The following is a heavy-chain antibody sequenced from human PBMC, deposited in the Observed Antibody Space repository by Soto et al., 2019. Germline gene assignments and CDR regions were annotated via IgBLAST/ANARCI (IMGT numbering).Heavy chain of an antibody. CDR1: GFSLSTRGVG. V-gene: IGHV2-5*02. CDR3: AHRSRGYAYYFDQ. Sequence: QITLKESGSTLVKPTQTLTLTCSFSGFSLSTRGVGVGWIRQPPGKALEGLALIFWDDDKWYSPSLRSRLTITEDTSKNQVVLTMTRMDPVDTATYYCAHRSRGYAYYFDQWGQGTLVTVSS. CDR2: IFWDDDK. J-gene: IGHJ4*02. D-gene: IGHD5-12*01.